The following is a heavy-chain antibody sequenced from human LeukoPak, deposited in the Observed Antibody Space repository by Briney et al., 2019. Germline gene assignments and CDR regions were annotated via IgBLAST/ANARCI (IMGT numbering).Heavy chain of an antibody. CDR1: GGSISIYY. CDR2: INHSGST. Sequence: SETLSLTCTVSGGSISIYYWSWIRQPPGKGLEWIGEINHSGSTNYNPSLKSRVTISVDTSKNQFSLKLSSVTAADTAVYYCARGPRWVDYWGQGTLVTVSS. D-gene: IGHD1-26*01. J-gene: IGHJ4*02. CDR3: ARGPRWVDY. V-gene: IGHV4-34*01.